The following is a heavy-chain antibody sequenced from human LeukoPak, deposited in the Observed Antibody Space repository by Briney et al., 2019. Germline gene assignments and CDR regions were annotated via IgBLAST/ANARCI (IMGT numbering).Heavy chain of an antibody. D-gene: IGHD3-3*01. V-gene: IGHV3-53*01. CDR3: ASALWDDFWSGYSPAYYYYGMDV. CDR1: GFTVSSNY. Sequence: GGSLRLSCAASGFTVSSNYMSWVRQAPGKGLEWVSVIYSGGSTYYADSVKGRFTISRDNSKNTLYLQMNSLRAEDTAVYYCASALWDDFWSGYSPAYYYYGMDVWGQGTTVTVSS. CDR2: IYSGGST. J-gene: IGHJ6*02.